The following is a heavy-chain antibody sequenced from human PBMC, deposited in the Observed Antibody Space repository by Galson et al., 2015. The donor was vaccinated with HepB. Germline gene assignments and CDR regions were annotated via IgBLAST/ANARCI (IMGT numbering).Heavy chain of an antibody. Sequence: SVKVSCKASGYTFTSYHMHWVRQAPGQGLEWMGIINPSGGSTSYAQKFQGRVTMTRDTSTSTAYMELSSLRSEDTAVYYCALILSGYYISPGIWGQGTLVTVSS. CDR2: INPSGGST. CDR3: ALILSGYYISPGI. D-gene: IGHD3-9*01. J-gene: IGHJ4*02. CDR1: GYTFTSYH. V-gene: IGHV1-46*03.